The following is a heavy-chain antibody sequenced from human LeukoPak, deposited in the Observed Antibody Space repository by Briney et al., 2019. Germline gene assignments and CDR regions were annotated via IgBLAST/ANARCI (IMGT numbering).Heavy chain of an antibody. V-gene: IGHV3-33*01. CDR1: GFTFSSYG. Sequence: QPGRSLRLSCAASGFTFSSYGMHWVRQAPGKGLEWVAVIWYDGSNKYYADSVKGRFTISRDNSKNTLYLQMNSLRAEDTAVYYCARHSSSWYIAFDYWGQGTLVTVPS. CDR3: ARHSSSWYIAFDY. CDR2: IWYDGSNK. D-gene: IGHD6-13*01. J-gene: IGHJ4*02.